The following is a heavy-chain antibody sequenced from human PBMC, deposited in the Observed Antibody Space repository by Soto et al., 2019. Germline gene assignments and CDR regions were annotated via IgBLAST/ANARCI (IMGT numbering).Heavy chain of an antibody. CDR1: GFTFSSYA. CDR3: AKDNYGDPDY. J-gene: IGHJ4*02. D-gene: IGHD4-17*01. V-gene: IGHV3-23*01. CDR2: ISGSGGST. Sequence: PGGSLRLSCTASGFTFSSYALSWVRQAPGKGREWFSAISGSGGSTSYADSVKARFTISRDNSKNTLYLQMNSLRAEDTAVDYCAKDNYGDPDYWGQGTLVTVSS.